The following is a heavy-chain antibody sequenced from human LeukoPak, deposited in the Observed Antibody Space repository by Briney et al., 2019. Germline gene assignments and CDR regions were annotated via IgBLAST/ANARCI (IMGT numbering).Heavy chain of an antibody. CDR2: ISGSGGSI. J-gene: IGHJ4*02. V-gene: IGHV3-23*01. Sequence: GGPLRLSCAASGFTFSSYAMSWVRQAPGKGLEWVSTISGSGGSIYYADSVKGRFTISRDNSKNTLYLQMNSLRAEDTAVYYCAKSIPMTTVTTYYFDYWGQGTLVTVSS. D-gene: IGHD4-17*01. CDR1: GFTFSSYA. CDR3: AKSIPMTTVTTYYFDY.